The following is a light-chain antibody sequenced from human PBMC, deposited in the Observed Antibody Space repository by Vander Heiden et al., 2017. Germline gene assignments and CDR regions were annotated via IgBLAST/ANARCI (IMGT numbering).Light chain of an antibody. J-gene: IGLJ2*01. Sequence: SYVLTQPPSVSVPPGQPASITCGGRDFESKSVQWYQQRPGQAPLLVVYDDNDRPSGIPERFSGSNSGNTATLIITGVEAGDEGDYFCQVWDGGSDLLVVFGGGTKLTVL. CDR1: DFESKS. CDR3: QVWDGGSDLLVV. CDR2: DDN. V-gene: IGLV3-21*02.